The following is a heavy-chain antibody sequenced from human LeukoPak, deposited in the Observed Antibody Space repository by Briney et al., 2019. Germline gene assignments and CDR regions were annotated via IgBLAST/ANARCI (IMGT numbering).Heavy chain of an antibody. CDR2: IYTSGST. D-gene: IGHD2-21*02. Sequence: PSQTLSLTCTVSGGSLSSGSYYWSWIRPPAGKGLERIGRIYTSGSTKYNPSLRRRVTISADTSRNQFSLKLSSVTAADTAVYYCARITCGGDCRAHYYHYYMDVWGKGTRVTISS. J-gene: IGHJ6*03. CDR1: GGSLSSGSYY. CDR3: ARITCGGDCRAHYYHYYMDV. V-gene: IGHV4-61*02.